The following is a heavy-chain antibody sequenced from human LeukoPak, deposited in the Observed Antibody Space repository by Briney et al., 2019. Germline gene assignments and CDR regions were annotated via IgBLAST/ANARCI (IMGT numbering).Heavy chain of an antibody. CDR2: IRYDGSNK. Sequence: GGSLRLSCAASGFTFSSYGMHWVRQAPGKGLEWVAFIRYDGSNKYYADSVKGRFTISRDNSKNTLYLQMNSLRAEDTAVYYCAREPTYSSSWHTSCDYWGQGTLVTVSS. CDR3: AREPTYSSSWHTSCDY. CDR1: GFTFSSYG. V-gene: IGHV3-30*02. J-gene: IGHJ4*02. D-gene: IGHD6-13*01.